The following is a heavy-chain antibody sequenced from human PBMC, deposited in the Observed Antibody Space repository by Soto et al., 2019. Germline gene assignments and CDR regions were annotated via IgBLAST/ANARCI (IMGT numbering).Heavy chain of an antibody. CDR1: GGTFDNFI. Sequence: QVQLVQSGAEVKEPGSSVRVSCKASGGTFDNFIMNWVRQTPGQGLEWMGGIVPMLGTPTYAEKFKGRVTISATGSPSTMYTEGTSLRSECTAIYYCARNGTYSSALSQYSGMDVWGQGTTVTVSS. CDR2: IVPMLGTP. V-gene: IGHV1-69*01. CDR3: ARNGTYSSALSQYSGMDV. J-gene: IGHJ6*02. D-gene: IGHD1-26*01.